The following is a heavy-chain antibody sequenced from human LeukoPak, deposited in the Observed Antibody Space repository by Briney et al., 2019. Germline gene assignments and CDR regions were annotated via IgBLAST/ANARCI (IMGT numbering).Heavy chain of an antibody. CDR1: GFTFSSYW. V-gene: IGHV3-7*05. CDR3: ARVPYCSSTSCYAIFDY. J-gene: IGHJ4*02. D-gene: IGHD2-2*01. Sequence: GGSLRLSCAASGFTFSSYWMSWVRQAPGKGLEWVANIKQEGSEKYYVDSVKGRFTISRDNAENSLYLQMNSLRAEDTAVYYCARVPYCSSTSCYAIFDYWGQGTPVTVPS. CDR2: IKQEGSEK.